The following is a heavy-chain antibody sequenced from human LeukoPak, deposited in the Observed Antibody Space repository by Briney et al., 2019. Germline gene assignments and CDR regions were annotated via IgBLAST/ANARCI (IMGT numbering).Heavy chain of an antibody. Sequence: SETLSLTCTVSGYSISSGYYWGWIRQPPGEGLEWIGSIYYSGSTYYNPSLKSRVTISVDTSKNQFSLRLSSVTAADMAVYFCARLGYSVSWTDCWGQGTLVTVSS. J-gene: IGHJ4*02. CDR2: IYYSGST. CDR1: GYSISSGYY. CDR3: ARLGYSVSWTDC. D-gene: IGHD6-13*01. V-gene: IGHV4-38-2*02.